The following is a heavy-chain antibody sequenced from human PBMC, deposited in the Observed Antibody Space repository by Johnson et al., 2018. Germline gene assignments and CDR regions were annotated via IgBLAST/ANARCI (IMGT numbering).Heavy chain of an antibody. CDR2: ISYDGSNK. Sequence: QVQLVESGGGVVQPGRSLRLSCAASGFTFSSYAMHWVRQAPGKGLEWVAVISYDGSNKYYADSVKGRFTISRDNSKNTLYLQMNSLKPEDTAVYYCARNSGYDSDDGFDIWGQGTMVSVSS. D-gene: IGHD5-12*01. J-gene: IGHJ3*02. V-gene: IGHV3-30-3*01. CDR3: ARNSGYDSDDGFDI. CDR1: GFTFSSYA.